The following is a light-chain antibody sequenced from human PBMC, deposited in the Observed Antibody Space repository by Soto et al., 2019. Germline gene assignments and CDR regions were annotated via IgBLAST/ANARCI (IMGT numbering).Light chain of an antibody. CDR2: GAS. Sequence: DIQMTQSPSTLSSSVGDTVTLTCRASQSISTSLSWYQQQPGKAPNLLISGASTVEEAVPSRFRGSGAGTEFTLTITSLQNDDVATYYCQQDITYSTFGQGTRVEIE. J-gene: IGKJ1*01. V-gene: IGKV1-5*01. CDR3: QQDITYST. CDR1: QSISTS.